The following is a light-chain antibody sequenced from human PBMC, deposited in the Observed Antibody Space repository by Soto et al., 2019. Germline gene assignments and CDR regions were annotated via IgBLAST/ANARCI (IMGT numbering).Light chain of an antibody. V-gene: IGLV2-8*01. CDR3: SSYAGSNTYV. J-gene: IGLJ1*01. CDR1: TNDVGGYKY. CDR2: EVN. Sequence: QSAPTQPPSASGSPGQSVTISCTGTTNDVGGYKYVSWHQHHPGKAPKLILYEVNKRPSGVPDRFSGSKSGNTASLTVSGLQADDEADYYCSSYAGSNTYVFGTATKLTVL.